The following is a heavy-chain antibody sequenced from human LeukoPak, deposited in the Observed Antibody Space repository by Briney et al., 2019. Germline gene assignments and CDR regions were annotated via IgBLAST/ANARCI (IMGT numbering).Heavy chain of an antibody. CDR2: IYYTGST. J-gene: IGHJ5*02. CDR3: ARQAVPAATGGRESAGNWFDP. Sequence: SETLSLTCTVSGGSISTYYWSWIRQPPGKGLEWIGYIYYTGSTSYNPSLKSRVTISVDTCKNQFSLKLSSVTAADTAVYYCARQAVPAATGGRESAGNWFDPWGQGTLVTVSS. V-gene: IGHV4-59*01. D-gene: IGHD2-2*01. CDR1: GGSISTYY.